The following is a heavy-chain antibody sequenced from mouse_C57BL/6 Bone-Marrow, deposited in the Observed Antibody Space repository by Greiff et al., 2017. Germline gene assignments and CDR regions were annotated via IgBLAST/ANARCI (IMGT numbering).Heavy chain of an antibody. J-gene: IGHJ3*01. V-gene: IGHV14-1*01. CDR3: TTFEEWYCDSSA. CDR2: IDPGDGDT. Sequence: VQLQQSGAELVRPGASVKLSCTASGFNITDYYMHWVKQRPDQGLEWIGRIDPGDGDTEYAPKFQGKATLTADTSSNTAYLQLSSLTSEDAAVCYCTTFEEWYCDSSAWGQGALVTVSA. CDR1: GFNITDYY. D-gene: IGHD1-1*01.